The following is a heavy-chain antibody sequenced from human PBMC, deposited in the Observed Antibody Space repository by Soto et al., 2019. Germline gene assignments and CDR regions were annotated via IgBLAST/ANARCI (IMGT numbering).Heavy chain of an antibody. V-gene: IGHV4-61*01. J-gene: IGHJ6*02. CDR1: GGSVGTGINY. D-gene: IGHD5-12*01. CDR3: ARDGKVDIDRGGYYYYDMDV. CDR2: IFTSGSA. Sequence: QVQLQESGPGLVRPSETLSLTCTVSGGSVGTGINYWTWIRQPPGEGLEWIGNIFTSGSANYDPSLKTRVTISLDTSKNQFSLKLTSVTAADTAVYYCARDGKVDIDRGGYYYYDMDVWGQGTTVTVSS.